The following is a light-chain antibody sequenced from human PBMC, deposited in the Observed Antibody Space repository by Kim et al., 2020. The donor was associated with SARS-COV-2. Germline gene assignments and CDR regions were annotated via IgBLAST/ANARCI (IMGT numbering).Light chain of an antibody. CDR3: QQYKSNSKT. CDR1: QGISSW. J-gene: IGKJ1*01. Sequence: ASVGDRVTITCRASQGISSWLAWYQQKPGKAPKLLIFAASSLQSGVPSRFSGSGSGIEFTLTITGLQPDDFATYYCQQYKSNSKTFGQGTKVDIK. CDR2: AAS. V-gene: IGKV1D-16*01.